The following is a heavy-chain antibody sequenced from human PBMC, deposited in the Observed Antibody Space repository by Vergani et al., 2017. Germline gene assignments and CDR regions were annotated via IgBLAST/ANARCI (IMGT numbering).Heavy chain of an antibody. J-gene: IGHJ4*02. Sequence: QVQVVQSGAEVKKSGASVKVSCKTSGYTFSNYYMHWVRQAPGQGLEWMGIINPSGGHTNYAQKFQGRVTMTRDTSTSTVYMERSSLRSEDTAIYYCARGDYGILTVYPYWGQGPLVTVS. CDR3: ARGDYGILTVYPY. CDR2: INPSGGHT. D-gene: IGHD3-9*01. CDR1: GYTFSNYY. V-gene: IGHV1-46*03.